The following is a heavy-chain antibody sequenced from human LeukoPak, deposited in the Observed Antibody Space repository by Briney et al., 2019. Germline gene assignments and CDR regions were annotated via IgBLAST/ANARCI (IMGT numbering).Heavy chain of an antibody. CDR1: GFTFSRYS. CDR2: ISSSSSTI. J-gene: IGHJ6*03. Sequence: GGSLRLSCEASGFTFSRYSMNWVRQAPGKGREWVSYISSSSSTIYYADSVKGRFTISRDNAKNSLYLQMNSLRAEDTAVYYCARKFAYYMDVWGKGTTVTVSS. CDR3: ARKFAYYMDV. V-gene: IGHV3-48*04.